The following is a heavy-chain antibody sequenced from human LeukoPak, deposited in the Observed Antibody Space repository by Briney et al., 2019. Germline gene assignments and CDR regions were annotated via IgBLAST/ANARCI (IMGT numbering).Heavy chain of an antibody. Sequence: SGGSLRLSCAASGFTFSSYAMHWVRQAPGKGLEWVAVISYDGSNKYYADSVKGRFTISRDNSKNTLYLQMNSLRAENTAVYYCARDPRAGLFHYYDSSGHGGFQHWGQGTLVTVSS. J-gene: IGHJ1*01. D-gene: IGHD3-22*01. CDR3: ARDPRAGLFHYYDSSGHGGFQH. CDR1: GFTFSSYA. CDR2: ISYDGSNK. V-gene: IGHV3-30-3*01.